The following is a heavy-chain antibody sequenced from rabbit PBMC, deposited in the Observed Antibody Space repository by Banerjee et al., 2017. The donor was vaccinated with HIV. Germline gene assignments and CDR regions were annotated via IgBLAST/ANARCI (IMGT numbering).Heavy chain of an antibody. D-gene: IGHD4-1*01. CDR2: INTSSGNT. V-gene: IGHV1S43*01. CDR3: ARDLAGVIGWNFNL. J-gene: IGHJ4*01. Sequence: QEQLEESGGGLVKPGRSLTLTCTASGFSFSDKYVMCWVRQAPGKGLEWIGCINTSSGNTVYASWVNGRFTISRSTSLNTVTLQMTSLTAADTASYFCARDLAGVIGWNFNLWGPGTLVTVS. CDR1: GFSFSDKYV.